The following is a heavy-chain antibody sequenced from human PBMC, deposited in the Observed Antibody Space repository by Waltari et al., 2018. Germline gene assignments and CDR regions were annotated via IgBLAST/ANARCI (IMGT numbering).Heavy chain of an antibody. J-gene: IGHJ4*02. D-gene: IGHD6-13*01. CDR2: IKQDGSQK. V-gene: IGHV3-7*01. Sequence: EVQLVAFGGGLVQLGGCVTLSWAATGATCRGYWMSWLRQAPGKGLGGVANIKQDGSQKYYVDSVKGRFTISRDNAKNSLHLQMNSLRDEDTAIYYCARDHSVVAAGRLVIYWGQGTLVTVSS. CDR3: ARDHSVVAAGRLVIY. CDR1: GATCRGYW.